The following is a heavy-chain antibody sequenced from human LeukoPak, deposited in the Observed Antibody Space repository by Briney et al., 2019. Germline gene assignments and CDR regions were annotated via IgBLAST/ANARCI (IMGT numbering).Heavy chain of an antibody. CDR1: GGSISSGSNY. J-gene: IGHJ3*02. CDR3: ARDGGTTSNPSHDTFAI. Sequence: SETLSLTCTVSGGSISSGSNYWSWIRQPPGRGLEWIGHISHSESAYYSLSLESRITISVDRSKNQFSLKLKSVTAADTAIYYCARDGGTTSNPSHDTFAIWGQGTMVAVSS. CDR2: ISHSESA. V-gene: IGHV4-30-2*01. D-gene: IGHD4-11*01.